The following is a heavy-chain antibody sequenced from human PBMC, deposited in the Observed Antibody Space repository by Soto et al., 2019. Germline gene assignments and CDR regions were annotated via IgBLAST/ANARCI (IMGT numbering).Heavy chain of an antibody. V-gene: IGHV2-70*11. D-gene: IGHD6-6*01. J-gene: IGHJ4*02. CDR2: IDWDDDK. CDR1: GFSLSTSGMC. CDR3: ARSIAARRLALRINFCDY. Sequence: VSGPTLVNPTQTLTLTCTFSGFSLSTSGMCVSWIRQPPGKALEWLARIDWDDDKYYSTSLKTRLTISKDTSKNQVVLTMTNMDPVDRATFYCARSIAARRLALRINFCDYWGQGTLVTVSS.